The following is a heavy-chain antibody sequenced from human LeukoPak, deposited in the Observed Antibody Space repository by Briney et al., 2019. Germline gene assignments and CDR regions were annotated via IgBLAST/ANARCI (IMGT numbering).Heavy chain of an antibody. CDR1: GFTFSSYG. CDR3: AKGIHFPTYYYYGMDV. Sequence: AGGSLRLSCAASGFTFSSYGMHWVRQAPGKGLEWVAAISNDGSNKYYAESVKGRFTISRDNSKNTVYLQMNSLRAEDTAVYYCAKGIHFPTYYYYGMDVWGHGTTVTVSS. J-gene: IGHJ6*02. D-gene: IGHD5-18*01. CDR2: ISNDGSNK. V-gene: IGHV3-30*18.